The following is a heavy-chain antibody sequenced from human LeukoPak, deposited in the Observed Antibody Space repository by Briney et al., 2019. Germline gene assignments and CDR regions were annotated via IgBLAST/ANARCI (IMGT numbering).Heavy chain of an antibody. J-gene: IGHJ4*02. CDR2: INHSGST. CDR3: ARGSNYGGNDY. CDR1: GGSFSGYY. V-gene: IGHV4-34*01. D-gene: IGHD4-23*01. Sequence: PSETLSLTCAVYGGSFSGYYWSWIRQPPGKGLEWIGEINHSGSTNYNPSLKSRVTISVDTSKNQFSLKLSSVTAADTAVYYYARGSNYGGNDYWGQGTLVTVSS.